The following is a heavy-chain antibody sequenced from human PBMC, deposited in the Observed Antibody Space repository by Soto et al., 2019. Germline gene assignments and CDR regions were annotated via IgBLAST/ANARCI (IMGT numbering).Heavy chain of an antibody. CDR3: ARARSGGGYYYYYGMDV. V-gene: IGHV4-34*01. Sequence: QVQLQQWGAGLLKPSETLALTCAVYGGSFSGYYWSWIRQPPGKGLEWIGEINHSGSTNYNPSLKRRVTISVDTSTNQSSLELSSVTAADTAVYYCARARSGGGYYYYYGMDVWGQGTTVTVSS. D-gene: IGHD3-10*01. CDR1: GGSFSGYY. CDR2: INHSGST. J-gene: IGHJ6*02.